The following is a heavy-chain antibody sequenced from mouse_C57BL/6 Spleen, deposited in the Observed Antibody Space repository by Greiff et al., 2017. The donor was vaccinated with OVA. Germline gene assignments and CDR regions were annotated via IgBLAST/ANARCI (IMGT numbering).Heavy chain of an antibody. J-gene: IGHJ3*01. CDR1: GYTFTSYW. V-gene: IGHV1-50*01. Sequence: QVQLQQPGAELVKPGASVKLSCKASGYTFTSYWMQWVKQRPGQGLEWIGEIDPSDSYTNYNQKFKGKATLTVDTSSSTAYMQLSSLTSEDSAVYYCARTDQGAWFAYWGQGTLVTVSA. CDR2: IDPSDSYT. CDR3: ARTDQGAWFAY.